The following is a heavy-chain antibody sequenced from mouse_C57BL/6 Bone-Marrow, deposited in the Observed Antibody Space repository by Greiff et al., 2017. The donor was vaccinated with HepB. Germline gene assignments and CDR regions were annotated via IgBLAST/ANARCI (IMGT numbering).Heavy chain of an antibody. D-gene: IGHD1-3*01. CDR1: GYTFTNYW. J-gene: IGHJ2*01. CDR3: ARGSGKQSYYFDY. Sequence: QVQLQQSGAELVRPGTSVKMSCKASGYTFTNYWIGWAKQRPGHGLEWIGDIYPGGGYTNYNEKFKGKATLTADKSSSTAYMQFSSLTSEDSAIYYCARGSGKQSYYFDYWGQGTTLTVSS. V-gene: IGHV1-63*01. CDR2: IYPGGGYT.